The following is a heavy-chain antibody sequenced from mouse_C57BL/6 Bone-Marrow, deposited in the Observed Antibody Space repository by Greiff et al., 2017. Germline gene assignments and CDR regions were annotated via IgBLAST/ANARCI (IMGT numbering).Heavy chain of an antibody. D-gene: IGHD2-4*01. CDR3: ARWGGGGLRRVWFAY. J-gene: IGHJ3*01. CDR1: GYTFTSYW. CDR2: IHPKSGST. V-gene: IGHV1-64*01. Sequence: QVQLQQPGAELVKPGASVKLSCKASGYTFTSYWMHWVKQRPGQGLEWIGMIHPKSGSTNYTEKFKGKATLTVDKSSSTAYMERSSLTSEDSAVYYCARWGGGGLRRVWFAYWGQGTLVTVSA.